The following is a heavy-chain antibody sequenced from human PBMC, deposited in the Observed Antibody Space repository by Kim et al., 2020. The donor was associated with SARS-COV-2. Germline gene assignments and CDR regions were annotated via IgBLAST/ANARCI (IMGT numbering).Heavy chain of an antibody. Sequence: LKSRVTISVDTSKNQFSLKLSSVTAADTAVYYCARLEKLLWFGEPTVFDYWGQGTLVTVSS. CDR3: ARLEKLLWFGEPTVFDY. V-gene: IGHV4-59*08. D-gene: IGHD3-10*01. J-gene: IGHJ4*02.